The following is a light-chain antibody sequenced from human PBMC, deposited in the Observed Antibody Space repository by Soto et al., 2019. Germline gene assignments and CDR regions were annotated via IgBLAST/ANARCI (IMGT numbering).Light chain of an antibody. CDR3: QQHYNYPT. V-gene: IGKV1-5*03. J-gene: IGKJ1*01. Sequence: DVQMTQSPSTLSASVGDRVTITFRASQSISSWLAWYQQKPGKAPKLLIYKASSLESEVPSRFSGRGSGTDFTLTISSLQPDDFATYYCQQHYNYPTFGQGTKVDIK. CDR2: KAS. CDR1: QSISSW.